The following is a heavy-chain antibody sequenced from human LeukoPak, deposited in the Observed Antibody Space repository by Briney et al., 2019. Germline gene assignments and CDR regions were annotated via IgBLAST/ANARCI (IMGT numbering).Heavy chain of an antibody. Sequence: PSETLSLTCTVSSGSISNYYWSWIRQPAGKGLEWIGRVYNSGSTNYNPSLKSRVTMSVGTSKNQFYLNLRSVTASDTAVYYCAGVANYRSGEMLDYWGQGTLVTVSS. CDR1: SGSISNYY. J-gene: IGHJ4*02. D-gene: IGHD4/OR15-4a*01. CDR2: VYNSGST. CDR3: AGVANYRSGEMLDY. V-gene: IGHV4-4*07.